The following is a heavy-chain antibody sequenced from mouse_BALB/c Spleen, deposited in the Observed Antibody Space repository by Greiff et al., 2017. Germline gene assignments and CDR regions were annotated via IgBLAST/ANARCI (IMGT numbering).Heavy chain of an antibody. D-gene: IGHD1-2*01. CDR2: ISSGGSYT. J-gene: IGHJ4*01. CDR1: GFTFSSYA. V-gene: IGHV5-9-4*01. Sequence: EVQGVESGGGLVKPGGSLKLSCAASGFTFSSYAMSWVRQSPEKRLEWVAEISSGGSYTYYPDTVTGRFTISRDNAKNTLYLEMSSLRSEDTAMYYCARERTTAEGPYAMDYWGQGTSVTVSS. CDR3: ARERTTAEGPYAMDY.